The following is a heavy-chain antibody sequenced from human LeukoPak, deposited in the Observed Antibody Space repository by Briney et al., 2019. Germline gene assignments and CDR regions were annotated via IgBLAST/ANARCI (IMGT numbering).Heavy chain of an antibody. CDR2: ISSSSSYM. CDR3: TRERKYAERIYDN. D-gene: IGHD1-1*01. J-gene: IGHJ4*02. V-gene: IGHV3-21*01. Sequence: GGSLRLSCAASGLTFSSYSMNWIRQAPGKGLEWVSSISSSSSYMYYADSVKGRFTISRDNAKNSLYLQMNSLRAEDTAVYYCTRERKYAERIYDNWGQGTLVTVSS. CDR1: GLTFSSYS.